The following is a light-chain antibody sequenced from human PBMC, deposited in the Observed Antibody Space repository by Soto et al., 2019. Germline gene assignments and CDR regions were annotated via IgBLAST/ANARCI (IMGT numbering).Light chain of an antibody. CDR1: QDISNY. CDR3: QQYANLPPLT. Sequence: DIQMTQSPSSLSASVGDRVTITCQASQDISNYLNWYQQKPGKAPKLLIYDASNLETGVPSRFXGSGSGTDFTFTISSLQPEDIATYYCQQYANLPPLTFGGGTKVEIK. CDR2: DAS. V-gene: IGKV1-33*01. J-gene: IGKJ4*01.